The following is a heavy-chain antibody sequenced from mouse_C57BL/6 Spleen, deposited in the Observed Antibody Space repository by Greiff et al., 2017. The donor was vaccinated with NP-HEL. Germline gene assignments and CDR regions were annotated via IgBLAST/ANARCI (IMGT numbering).Heavy chain of an antibody. CDR2: IHPNSGST. CDR1: GYTFTSYW. Sequence: QVQLQQPGAELVKPGASVKLSCKASGYTFTSYWMHWVKQRPGQGLEWIGMIHPNSGSTNYNEKFKSKATLTVDKSSSTAYMQLSSLTSEDSAVYYCARISRPYDDYDGGAWFAYWGQGTLVTVSA. V-gene: IGHV1-64*01. D-gene: IGHD2-4*01. J-gene: IGHJ3*01. CDR3: ARISRPYDDYDGGAWFAY.